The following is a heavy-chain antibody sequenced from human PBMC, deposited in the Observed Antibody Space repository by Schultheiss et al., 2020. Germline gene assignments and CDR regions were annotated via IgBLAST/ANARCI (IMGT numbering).Heavy chain of an antibody. V-gene: IGHV1-18*04. CDR1: GYTFTSYG. CDR2: ISAYNGNT. D-gene: IGHD1-26*01. J-gene: IGHJ6*02. CDR3: ARDVQMEWELPVLSGMDV. Sequence: ASVKVSCKASGYTFTSYGISWVRQAPGQGLEWMGWISAYNGNTNYAQKLQGRVTMTTDTSTSTAYMELSSLRSEDTAVYYCARDVQMEWELPVLSGMDVWGQGTTVTVSS.